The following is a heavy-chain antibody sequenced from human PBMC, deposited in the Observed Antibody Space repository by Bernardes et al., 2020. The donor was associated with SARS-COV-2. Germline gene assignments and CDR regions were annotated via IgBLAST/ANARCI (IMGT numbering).Heavy chain of an antibody. J-gene: IGHJ5*02. CDR2: FDPEDGET. CDR3: ATVPPFISGWYLSVHPNWFDP. Sequence: ASEKVSCKVSGYTLTELSMHWVRQDPGKGLEWMGGFDPEDGETIYAQKFQGRVTMTEDTSTDTAYMELSSLRSEDTAVYYCATVPPFISGWYLSVHPNWFDPWGQGTLVTVSS. CDR1: GYTLTELS. D-gene: IGHD6-19*01. V-gene: IGHV1-24*01.